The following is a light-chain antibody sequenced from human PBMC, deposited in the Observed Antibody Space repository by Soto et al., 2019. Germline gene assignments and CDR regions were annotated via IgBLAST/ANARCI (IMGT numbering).Light chain of an antibody. Sequence: EIVLTQSPGTLSLSPGERATLSCRASQSVSTNYLAWYQRKPGQAPRLLIYSASSRATGIPDRFSGSGSGTDFTLTITRLEPEDFAVYYCQQYGSSPPTFVQGTKGEIK. CDR1: QSVSTNY. J-gene: IGKJ1*01. CDR3: QQYGSSPPT. V-gene: IGKV3-20*01. CDR2: SAS.